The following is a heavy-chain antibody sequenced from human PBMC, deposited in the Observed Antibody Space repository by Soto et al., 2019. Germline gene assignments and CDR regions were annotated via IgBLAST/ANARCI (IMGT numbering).Heavy chain of an antibody. D-gene: IGHD3-10*01. Sequence: PGGSLRLSCVASGFSFDSHAISWVRQAPGKGLEWVASISNRGATFFYADSVKGRFVISRDNSDNSVSLQLSSLRAEDTAGYFCAGDQGPIGVHYYYFDLWGQGTPVTVSS. J-gene: IGHJ4*02. CDR1: GFSFDSHA. V-gene: IGHV3-23*01. CDR3: AGDQGPIGVHYYYFDL. CDR2: ISNRGATF.